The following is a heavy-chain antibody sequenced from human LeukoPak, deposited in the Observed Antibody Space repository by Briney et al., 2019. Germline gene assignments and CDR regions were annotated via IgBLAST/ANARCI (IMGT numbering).Heavy chain of an antibody. V-gene: IGHV3-7*01. CDR3: ARVLSSSWYDHYYYYYMDV. Sequence: PGGSLRLSCAASGFTFSSYWMSWVRQAPGKGLEWVANIKQDGSEKYYVDSVKGRFTISRDNAKNSLYLQMNSLRAEDTAVYYCARVLSSSWYDHYYYYYMDVWGKGTTVTVSS. J-gene: IGHJ6*03. CDR2: IKQDGSEK. CDR1: GFTFSSYW. D-gene: IGHD6-13*01.